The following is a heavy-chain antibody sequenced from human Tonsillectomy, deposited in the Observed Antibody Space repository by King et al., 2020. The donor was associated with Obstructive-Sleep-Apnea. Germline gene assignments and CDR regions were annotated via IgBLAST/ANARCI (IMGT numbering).Heavy chain of an antibody. CDR1: GYTFTNYW. CDR2: IYPGDSDT. D-gene: IGHD3-9*01. J-gene: IGHJ4*02. CDR3: ARLFDTYPHYYFDD. Sequence: QLVQSGAEVKKSGESLKISCRGSGYTFTNYWIGWVRQMPGKGLETLGIIYPGDSDTKYTPSFQGRVTISADRSLKTSYLQWDRLKPSDTAIYFCARLFDTYPHYYFDDWGQGTLVTVSS. V-gene: IGHV5-51*01.